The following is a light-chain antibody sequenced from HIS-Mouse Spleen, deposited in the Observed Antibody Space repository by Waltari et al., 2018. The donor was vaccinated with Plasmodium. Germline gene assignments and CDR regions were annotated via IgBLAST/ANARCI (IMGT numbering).Light chain of an antibody. CDR3: QQFNNYPSIT. V-gene: IGKV1D-13*01. CDR1: QGISSS. J-gene: IGKJ5*01. Sequence: AIQLTQSPSSLSASVGDRVTITCRASQGISSSLAWYQQKPGKAPKLLIYEASSLESGVPSRVSGSGSGTGFTLTISSLQPEDFATYYCQQFNNYPSITFGQGTRLEIK. CDR2: EAS.